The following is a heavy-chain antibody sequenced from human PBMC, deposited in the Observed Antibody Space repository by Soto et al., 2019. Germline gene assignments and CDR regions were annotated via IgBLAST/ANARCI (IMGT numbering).Heavy chain of an antibody. CDR3: ARDPNHYYDSSGYYSWFDP. Sequence: PSETLSLTCTVSGGSISSYYWSWIRQPPGKGLEWIGYIYYSGSTNYNPSLKSRVTISVDTSKNQFSLKLSSVTAADTAVYYCARDPNHYYDSSGYYSWFDPWGQGTLVTVS. V-gene: IGHV4-59*01. D-gene: IGHD3-22*01. J-gene: IGHJ5*02. CDR1: GGSISSYY. CDR2: IYYSGST.